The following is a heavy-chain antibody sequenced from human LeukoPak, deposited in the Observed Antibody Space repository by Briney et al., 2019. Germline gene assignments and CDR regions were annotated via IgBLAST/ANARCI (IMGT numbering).Heavy chain of an antibody. J-gene: IGHJ6*03. Sequence: SVKVSCKASGGTFSSYAISWVRQAPGQGLEWVGGIIPIFGTANYAQKFQGRVTITTDESTSTAYMELSSLRSEDTAVYYCASLTMVRGRHYYYYMDVWGKGTTVTVSS. CDR2: IIPIFGTA. D-gene: IGHD3-10*01. CDR3: ASLTMVRGRHYYYYMDV. V-gene: IGHV1-69*05. CDR1: GGTFSSYA.